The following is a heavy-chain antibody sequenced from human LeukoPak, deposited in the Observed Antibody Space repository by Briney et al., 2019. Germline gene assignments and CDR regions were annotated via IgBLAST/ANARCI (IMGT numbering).Heavy chain of an antibody. Sequence: GGSLRLSCAASGFTFSSYAMSWVRQAPGKGLEWVSAISGSGTSTYYADSVKGRFTISRDNSKNTLYLQMNSLRAEDTAVYYCAKSTSGAAAAGTGYDYWGQGTLVTVSS. J-gene: IGHJ4*02. CDR2: ISGSGTST. D-gene: IGHD6-13*01. CDR1: GFTFSSYA. V-gene: IGHV3-23*01. CDR3: AKSTSGAAAAGTGYDY.